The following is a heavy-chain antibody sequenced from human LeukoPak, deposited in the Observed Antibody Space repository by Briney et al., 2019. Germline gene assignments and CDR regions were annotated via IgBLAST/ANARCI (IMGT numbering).Heavy chain of an antibody. V-gene: IGHV4-39*01. CDR3: ASGRRLYYSRRMDV. J-gene: IGHJ6*02. CDR1: GGSISSSSYY. Sequence: SETLSLTCTVSGGSISSSSYYWGWIRQPPGKGLEWIGTIYYSGNTNYNPSLKSRVTISVDTSKNQFSLKLSSVTAADTAVYYCASGRRLYYSRRMDVWGQGTTVTVSS. D-gene: IGHD2-8*01. CDR2: IYYSGNT.